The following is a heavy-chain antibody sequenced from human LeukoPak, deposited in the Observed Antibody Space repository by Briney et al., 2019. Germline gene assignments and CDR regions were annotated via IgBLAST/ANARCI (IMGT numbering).Heavy chain of an antibody. CDR3: ARYSSSWYGVWYFDL. CDR2: IYYSGST. J-gene: IGHJ2*01. D-gene: IGHD6-13*01. V-gene: IGHV4-59*01. CDR1: GGSISSYY. Sequence: SETLSLTCTVSGGSISSYYWSWIRQPPGKGLEWIGYIYYSGSTNYNPSLKSRVTISVDTSKNQFSLKLSSVTAADTAVYYCARYSSSWYGVWYFDLWGRGTLVTVSS.